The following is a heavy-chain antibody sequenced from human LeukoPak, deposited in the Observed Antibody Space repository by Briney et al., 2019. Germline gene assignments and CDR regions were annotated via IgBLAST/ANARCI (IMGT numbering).Heavy chain of an antibody. J-gene: IGHJ4*02. V-gene: IGHV3-21*01. CDR2: ISSSGDSI. CDR3: ARDLRWLGPL. CDR1: GFTFSHYS. Sequence: GGSLRLSCAASGFTFSHYSMNWVRQAPGKGLEWVSSISSSGDSIFYADSLKGRFTISRDNAKNSLYLQMNSLKAEDTAVYYCARDLRWLGPLWGQGTLVTVSS. D-gene: IGHD6-19*01.